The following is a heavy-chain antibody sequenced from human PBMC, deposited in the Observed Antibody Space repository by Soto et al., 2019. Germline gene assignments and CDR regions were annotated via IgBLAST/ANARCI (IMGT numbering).Heavy chain of an antibody. CDR3: ARVLPSWPYQPNWFDP. D-gene: IGHD2-2*01. CDR2: IYYSGST. V-gene: IGHV4-59*01. Sequence: LRLSCSISGFTSGNYAMNWVRQPPGKGLEWIGYIYYSGSTNYNPSLKSRVTISVDTSKNQFSLKLSSVTAADTAVYYCARVLPSWPYQPNWFDPWGQGTLVTVSS. J-gene: IGHJ5*02. CDR1: GFTSGNYA.